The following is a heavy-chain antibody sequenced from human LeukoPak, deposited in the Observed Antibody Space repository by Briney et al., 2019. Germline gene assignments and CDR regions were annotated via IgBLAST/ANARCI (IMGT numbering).Heavy chain of an antibody. V-gene: IGHV3-53*01. Sequence: GGSLRLSCTASGFSVSTNYMTWVRQPPGKGLEWVSLISSGGRTYYADSAKGRFTISRDKNTLYLQINSLRADDTAVYYCARIYGSGNYPEYNWLDPWGQGTLVTVSS. CDR2: ISSGGRT. CDR3: ARIYGSGNYPEYNWLDP. J-gene: IGHJ5*02. CDR1: GFSVSTNY. D-gene: IGHD3-10*01.